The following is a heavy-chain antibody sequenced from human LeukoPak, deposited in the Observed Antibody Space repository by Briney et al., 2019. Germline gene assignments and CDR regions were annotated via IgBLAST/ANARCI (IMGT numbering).Heavy chain of an antibody. Sequence: GGSLRLSCAASGFTFSSYAMSWVRQAPGKGLEWVSAISDSGGSTYYADSVKGRFTISRDNSKNTLYLQMNSPRADDTAVYYCAKVLEYCSGAYCPYYFDYWGQGTLVTVSS. CDR1: GFTFSSYA. CDR2: ISDSGGST. D-gene: IGHD2-15*01. J-gene: IGHJ4*02. V-gene: IGHV3-23*01. CDR3: AKVLEYCSGAYCPYYFDY.